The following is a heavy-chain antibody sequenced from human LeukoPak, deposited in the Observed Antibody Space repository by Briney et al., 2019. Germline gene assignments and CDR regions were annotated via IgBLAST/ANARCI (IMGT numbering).Heavy chain of an antibody. D-gene: IGHD5-18*01. CDR3: ARVWWIQDFLYYFDY. CDR2: INHSGST. J-gene: IGHJ4*02. CDR1: GGSFSGYY. Sequence: SETLSLTCAVYGGSFSGYYWSWIRQPPGKGLEWIGEINHSGSTNYNPSLKSRVTISVDTSKNQFSLKLSSVTAADTAVYYCARVWWIQDFLYYFDYWGQGTLVTVSS. V-gene: IGHV4-34*01.